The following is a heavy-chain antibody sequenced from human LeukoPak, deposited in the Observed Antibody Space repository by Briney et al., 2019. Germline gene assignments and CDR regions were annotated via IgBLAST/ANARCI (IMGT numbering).Heavy chain of an antibody. CDR3: AKGSAYADF. CDR1: GFTFSSYV. J-gene: IGHJ4*02. D-gene: IGHD3-3*01. V-gene: IGHV3-23*01. Sequence: PGGSLRLFCAASGFTFSSYVMSWVRQAPGKGLEWVSTISGSGGSTYYADSVKGRFTISRDNPKNTLSLQMNSLRAEDTAVYYCAKGSAYADFWGQGTLVTVSS. CDR2: ISGSGGST.